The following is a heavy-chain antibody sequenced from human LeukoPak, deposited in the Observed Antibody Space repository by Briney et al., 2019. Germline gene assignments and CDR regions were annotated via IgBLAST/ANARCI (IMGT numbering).Heavy chain of an antibody. Sequence: PSETLSLTCTVSGASISSYYWSWIRQPPGKGLEWIGYVDHTGSTNFNPSLNGRVSISRDTTKNLFSLRLRSVTAADTAVYFCARGRVSSSTWYSTYYYYFYMDVWGKGTTVTVSS. CDR1: GASISSYY. CDR3: ARGRVSSSTWYSTYYYYFYMDV. D-gene: IGHD1-1*01. CDR2: VDHTGST. V-gene: IGHV4-59*01. J-gene: IGHJ6*03.